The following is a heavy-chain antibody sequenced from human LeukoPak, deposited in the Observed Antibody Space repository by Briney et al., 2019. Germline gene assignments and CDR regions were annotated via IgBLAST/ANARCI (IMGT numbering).Heavy chain of an antibody. CDR2: ISSSGSDI. CDR1: GFTFSNYE. V-gene: IGHV3-48*03. Sequence: GGSLRLSCAASGFTFSNYEMHWVRQAPGKGLEWVSYISSSGSDIYYADSVKGRFTISRDNAKNSLYLQMNSLRAEDTALYYCAKGDYSYYYYMDVWGKGTTVTISS. D-gene: IGHD4-11*01. CDR3: AKGDYSYYYYMDV. J-gene: IGHJ6*03.